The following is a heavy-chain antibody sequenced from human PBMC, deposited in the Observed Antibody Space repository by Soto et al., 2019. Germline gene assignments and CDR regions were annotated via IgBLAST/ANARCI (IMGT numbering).Heavy chain of an antibody. V-gene: IGHV4-34*01. CDR2: INHSGGT. J-gene: IGHJ4*02. CDR1: GGSISSYY. Sequence: PSETLSLTCTVSGGSISSYYWTWIRQPPGKGLEWIGEINHSGGTNYNPSLKSRVTISVDTSKNQFSLKLTSVTAADTAVYYCAKRVRQQLVRFDCWGQGTLDTVSS. D-gene: IGHD6-13*01. CDR3: AKRVRQQLVRFDC.